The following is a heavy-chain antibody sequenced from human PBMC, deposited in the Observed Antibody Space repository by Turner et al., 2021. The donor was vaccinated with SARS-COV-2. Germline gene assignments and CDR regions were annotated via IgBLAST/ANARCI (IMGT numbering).Heavy chain of an antibody. J-gene: IGHJ4*02. CDR2: ISGSGFTT. Sequence: EVQLLESGGGLVQPGGSLRLPCAASGITSTSYSMSWVRQAPGKGLWWVSSISGSGFTTYYADSVKGRFTISRDSFNNMVYLQMNSLRADDMAVYHCAKGGWGAFDYWGQGILVIVSS. CDR3: AKGGWGAFDY. CDR1: GITSTSYS. D-gene: IGHD3-16*01. V-gene: IGHV3-23*01.